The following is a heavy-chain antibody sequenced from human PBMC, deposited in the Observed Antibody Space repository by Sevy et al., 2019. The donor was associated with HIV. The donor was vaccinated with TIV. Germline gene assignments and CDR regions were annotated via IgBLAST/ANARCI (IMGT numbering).Heavy chain of an antibody. V-gene: IGHV3-53*01. CDR3: AGDRTDGMDV. J-gene: IGHJ6*02. CDR1: GFTVSSNY. Sequence: GGSLRLSCAASGFTVSSNYMSWVRQAPGKGLEWVSVIYSGGSTYYADSVKGRLPTSRDNSKNTLDLQMNSLRAEDTAVYYCAGDRTDGMDVWGQGTTVTVSS. CDR2: IYSGGST.